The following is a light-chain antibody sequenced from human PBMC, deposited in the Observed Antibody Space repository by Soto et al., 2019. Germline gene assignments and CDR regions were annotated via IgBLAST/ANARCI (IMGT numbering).Light chain of an antibody. CDR3: QQYNSYSPV. CDR1: QSISSW. CDR2: DAS. V-gene: IGKV1-5*01. Sequence: DIQMTQSPSTLSASVGDRVTSTCRASQSISSWLAWYQQKPGKAPKLLIYDASSLESGVPSRFSGSGSGTEFTLTISSLQPDDFATYYCQQYNSYSPVFGQGTKVDIK. J-gene: IGKJ1*01.